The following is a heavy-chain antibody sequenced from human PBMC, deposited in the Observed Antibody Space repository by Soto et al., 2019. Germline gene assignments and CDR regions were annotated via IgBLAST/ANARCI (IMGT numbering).Heavy chain of an antibody. CDR2: ISAYNGNT. V-gene: IGHV1-18*01. CDR1: GYTFTSYG. Sequence: ASVKVSCKASGYTFTSYGISWVRQAPGQGLEWMGWISAYNGNTNYAQKLQGRVTMTTDTSTSTAYMELRSLRSDDTAVYYCARDPAAIWVEGADWFDPWGQGTLVTVSS. J-gene: IGHJ5*02. CDR3: ARDPAAIWVEGADWFDP. D-gene: IGHD2-2*02.